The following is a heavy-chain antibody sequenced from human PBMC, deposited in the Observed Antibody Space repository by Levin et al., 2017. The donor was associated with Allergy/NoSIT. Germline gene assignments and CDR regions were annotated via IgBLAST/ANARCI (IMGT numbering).Heavy chain of an antibody. CDR2: IYPGDSDT. Sequence: GESLKISCKGSGYSFTSYWIGWVRQMPGKGLEWMGIIYPGDSDTRYSPSFQGQVTISADKSISTAYLQWSSLKASDTAMYYCARQISNDFWSGYVGAFDYWGQGTLVTVSS. J-gene: IGHJ4*02. CDR3: ARQISNDFWSGYVGAFDY. CDR1: GYSFTSYW. D-gene: IGHD3-3*01. V-gene: IGHV5-51*01.